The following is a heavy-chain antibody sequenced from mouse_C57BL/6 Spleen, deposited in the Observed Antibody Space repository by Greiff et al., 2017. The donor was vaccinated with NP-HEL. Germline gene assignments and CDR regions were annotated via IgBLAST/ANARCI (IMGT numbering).Heavy chain of an antibody. V-gene: IGHV1-5*01. CDR2: IYPGNSDT. Sequence: EVQLQESGTVLARPGASVKMSCKTSGYTFTSYWMHWVKQRPGQGLEWIGAIYPGNSDTSYNQKFKGKAKLTAVTSASTAYMELSSLTNEDSAVYYCTMSKLGRDWYFDYWGQGTTLTVSS. D-gene: IGHD4-1*01. CDR1: GYTFTSYW. CDR3: TMSKLGRDWYFDY. J-gene: IGHJ2*01.